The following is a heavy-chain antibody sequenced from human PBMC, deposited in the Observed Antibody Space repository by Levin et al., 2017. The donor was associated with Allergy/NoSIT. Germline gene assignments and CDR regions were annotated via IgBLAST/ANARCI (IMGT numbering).Heavy chain of an antibody. D-gene: IGHD2-21*01. CDR3: ARGSGEWDWFGP. CDR1: GYTFTSYA. CDR2: INAGNGNT. J-gene: IGHJ5*02. V-gene: IGHV1-3*01. Sequence: ASVKVSCKASGYTFTSYAMHWVRQAPGQRLEWMGWINAGNGNTKYSQTFQGRVTITRDTSASTAYMELSSLRSEDTAVYYCARGSGEWDWFGPWGQGTLVTVSS.